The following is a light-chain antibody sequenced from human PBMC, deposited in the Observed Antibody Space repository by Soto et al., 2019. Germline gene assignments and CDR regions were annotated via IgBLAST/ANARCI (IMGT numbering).Light chain of an antibody. CDR2: EVN. Sequence: ALTQPPSASGSPGQSVTISCTGSSSDIGTYKYVSWYQQHPGKAPKLIIYEVNERPSGVPDRFSGSKSGNTASLTVSGLRAEDEADYYCSSYVNSNNLRVFGTGTKVTVL. V-gene: IGLV2-8*01. CDR3: SSYVNSNNLRV. CDR1: SSDIGTYKY. J-gene: IGLJ1*01.